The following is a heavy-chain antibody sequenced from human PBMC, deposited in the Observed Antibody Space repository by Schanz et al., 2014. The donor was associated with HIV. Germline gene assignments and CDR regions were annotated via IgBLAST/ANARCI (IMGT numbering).Heavy chain of an antibody. CDR2: MNPNSGHT. CDR3: ARARAKIEGRPVGNWFDP. D-gene: IGHD6-6*01. V-gene: IGHV1-8*02. Sequence: QVQLVQSGAEVKKPGASVKVSCKASGYTFSHYGVSWVRQAPGQGLEWMGWMNPNSGHTGYAQKFQGRVDMTRTTSISTAYMELRGLTSEDTAVYFCARARAKIEGRPVGNWFDPWGQGTLVTVSS. CDR1: GYTFSHYG. J-gene: IGHJ5*02.